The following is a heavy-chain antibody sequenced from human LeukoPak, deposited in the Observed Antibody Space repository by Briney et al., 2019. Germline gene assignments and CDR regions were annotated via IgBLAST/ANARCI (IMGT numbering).Heavy chain of an antibody. CDR2: IYYSGST. CDR3: ARVMDCSSTSCQSYYYYYGMDV. CDR1: GGSISSGDYY. Sequence: SETLSLTCTVSGGSISSGDYYWSWIRQPPGKGLEWIGYIYYSGSTYYNPSLKSRVTMSVDTSKNQFSLKLSSVTAVDTAVYYCARVMDCSSTSCQSYYYYYGMDVWGQGTTVTVSS. V-gene: IGHV4-30-4*01. D-gene: IGHD2-2*01. J-gene: IGHJ6*02.